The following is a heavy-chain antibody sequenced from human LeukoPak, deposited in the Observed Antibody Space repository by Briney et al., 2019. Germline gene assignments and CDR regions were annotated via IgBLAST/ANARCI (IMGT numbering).Heavy chain of an antibody. J-gene: IGHJ4*02. CDR2: IYHSGNT. Sequence: PSETLSLTCTVSGFSISSGYYWGWIRQPPGKGLEWIGSIYHSGNTYYNPSLKSRLTISIDTSKNQFSPTLSSVTAADTAVYYCARAELDYGGNSPPDYFDYWGQGTLVTVSS. CDR1: GFSISSGYY. D-gene: IGHD4-23*01. CDR3: ARAELDYGGNSPPDYFDY. V-gene: IGHV4-38-2*02.